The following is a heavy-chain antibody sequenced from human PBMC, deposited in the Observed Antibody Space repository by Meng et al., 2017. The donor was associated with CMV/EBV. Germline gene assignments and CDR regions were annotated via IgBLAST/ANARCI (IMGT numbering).Heavy chain of an antibody. CDR1: TFTSYY. V-gene: IGHV1-46*03. D-gene: IGHD2-2*02. Sequence: TFTSYYMHWVRQAPGQGLEWMGIINPSGGSTSYAQKFQGRVTMTRDTSTSTVYMELSSLRSEDTAVYYCAQSWEYCSSTSCYSGMDVWGQGTTVTVSS. CDR2: INPSGGST. CDR3: AQSWEYCSSTSCYSGMDV. J-gene: IGHJ6*02.